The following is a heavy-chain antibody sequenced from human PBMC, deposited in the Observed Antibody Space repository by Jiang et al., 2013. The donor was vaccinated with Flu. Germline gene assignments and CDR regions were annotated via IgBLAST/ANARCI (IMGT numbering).Heavy chain of an antibody. Sequence: GAEVKKPGESLRISCKGSGYSFTSSWISWVRHMPGKGLEWMGRIDPSDFYTNYSPSFQGHVTISADKSIGTAYLQWSSLKASDTAMYYCARHGERAAADILYLDLWGRGTLVTVSS. CDR2: IDPSDFYT. CDR3: ARHGERAAADILYLDL. D-gene: IGHD2-2*01. V-gene: IGHV5-10-1*01. CDR1: GYSFTSSW. J-gene: IGHJ2*01.